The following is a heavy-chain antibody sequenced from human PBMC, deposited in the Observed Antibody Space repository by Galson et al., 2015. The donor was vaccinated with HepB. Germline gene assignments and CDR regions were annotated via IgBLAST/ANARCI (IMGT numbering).Heavy chain of an antibody. Sequence: SLRLSCAASGFTLSSYDMHWVRQAPGKGLEWVAFIRFDGSNKYYAASVQGRFTISRDNSKNTLSLQMNSLRAEDTALYYCAKFSLEWRRFANNDYWGQGTLVTVSS. CDR3: AKFSLEWRRFANNDY. J-gene: IGHJ4*02. V-gene: IGHV3-30*02. D-gene: IGHD5-12*01. CDR1: GFTLSSYD. CDR2: IRFDGSNK.